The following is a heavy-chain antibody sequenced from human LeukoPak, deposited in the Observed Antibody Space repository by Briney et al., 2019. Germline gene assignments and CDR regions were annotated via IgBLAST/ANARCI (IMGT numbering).Heavy chain of an antibody. D-gene: IGHD3-10*01. V-gene: IGHV3-23*01. CDR2: ISGSGGST. Sequence: GGSLRLSCVASAFSDKSNYMSWVRQAPGKGLEWVSAISGSGGSTYYADSVKGRFTISRDNSKNTLYLQMNSLRAEDTAVYYCAMGGSGSYWGFNLFDYWGQGTLVTVSS. CDR1: AFSDKSNY. J-gene: IGHJ4*02. CDR3: AMGGSGSYWGFNLFDY.